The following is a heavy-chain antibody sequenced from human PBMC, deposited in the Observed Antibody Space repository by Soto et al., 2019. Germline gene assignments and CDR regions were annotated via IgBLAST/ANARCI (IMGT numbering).Heavy chain of an antibody. CDR2: IYYSGST. CDR1: GGSISSGGYY. CDR3: ARDVYYYDSSGNARPYAFDI. V-gene: IGHV4-31*03. Sequence: SETLSLTCTVSGGSISSGGYYWSWIRQHPGKGLEWIGYIYYSGSTYYNPSLKSRVTISVDTSKNQFSLKLSSVTAADTAVYYCARDVYYYDSSGNARPYAFDIWGQGTMVTVSS. J-gene: IGHJ3*02. D-gene: IGHD3-22*01.